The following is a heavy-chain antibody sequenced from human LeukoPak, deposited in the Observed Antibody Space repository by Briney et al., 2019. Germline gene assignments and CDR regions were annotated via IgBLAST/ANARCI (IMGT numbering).Heavy chain of an antibody. D-gene: IGHD2-2*02. V-gene: IGHV3-23*01. J-gene: IGHJ6*03. CDR2: ISGSGGST. Sequence: GGSLRLSCAASGFTFSSYAMSWVRQAPGKGLEWVSAISGSGGSTYYADSVKGRFTISRDNSKNTLYLQMNSLRAEDTAVYYCAKDPSEVVPAAIGYYYYYMDVWGKGTTVTVSS. CDR1: GFTFSSYA. CDR3: AKDPSEVVPAAIGYYYYYMDV.